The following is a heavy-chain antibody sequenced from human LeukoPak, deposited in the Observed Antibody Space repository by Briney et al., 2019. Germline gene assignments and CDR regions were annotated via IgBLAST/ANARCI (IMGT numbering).Heavy chain of an antibody. D-gene: IGHD3-10*01. V-gene: IGHV3-11*04. Sequence: GGSLRLSCAASGFTFSDYYMSWIRQAPGKGLEWVSYISSSGSTIYYADSVKGRFTISRDNAKNSLYLQMNSLKAEDTAVYYCARDRGILWFGELAEFDYWGQGTLVTVSS. CDR3: ARDRGILWFGELAEFDY. J-gene: IGHJ4*02. CDR1: GFTFSDYY. CDR2: ISSSGSTI.